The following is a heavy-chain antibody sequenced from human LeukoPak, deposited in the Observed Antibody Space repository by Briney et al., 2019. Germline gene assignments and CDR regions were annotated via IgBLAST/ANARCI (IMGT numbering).Heavy chain of an antibody. D-gene: IGHD3-3*01. Sequence: SETLPLTCTVSGGSISSYYWTWIRQPAGKGLEWIGRIYTSGSTNYNPSLKSRVTMSADTSKKQFSLKLSSVTAADTGVYYCARLRFLEWLTAYFDYWGQGTLVTVSS. CDR3: ARLRFLEWLTAYFDY. CDR1: GGSISSYY. J-gene: IGHJ4*02. CDR2: IYTSGST. V-gene: IGHV4-4*07.